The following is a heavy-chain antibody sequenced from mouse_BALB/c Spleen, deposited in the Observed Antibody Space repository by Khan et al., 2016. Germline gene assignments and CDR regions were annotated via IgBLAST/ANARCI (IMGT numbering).Heavy chain of an antibody. J-gene: IGHJ1*01. Sequence: EVELVESGGGLVQPGGSLKLSCAASGCDFCRYWMGWVRQAPGKGLEWIGEINPDSGTINYTPSLKDKFIISRDNAKNTLYLQMSKVRSEDTALYCGASTFWYFDVWGAGTTVTVSS. CDR2: INPDSGTI. CDR3: ASTFWYFDV. CDR1: GCDFCRYW. V-gene: IGHV4-1*02.